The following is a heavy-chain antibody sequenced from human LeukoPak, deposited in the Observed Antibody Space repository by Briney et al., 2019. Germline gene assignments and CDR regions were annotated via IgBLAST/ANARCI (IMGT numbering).Heavy chain of an antibody. V-gene: IGHV3-48*02. J-gene: IGHJ4*02. D-gene: IGHD2-21*01. CDR1: GFTFSGYA. CDR2: ISSSSDII. Sequence: PGGSLRLSCAASGFTFSGYAMNWVRQAPGKGLEWVSHIYISSSSDIISYADSVRGRFTISRDNAQNSLYLQMNGLRDEHTAVYYCVRDRAYSFDYWGQGILVTVSS. CDR3: VRDRAYSFDY.